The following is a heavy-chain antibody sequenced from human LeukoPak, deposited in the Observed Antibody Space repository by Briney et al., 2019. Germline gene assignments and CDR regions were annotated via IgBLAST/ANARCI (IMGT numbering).Heavy chain of an antibody. V-gene: IGHV1-8*01. CDR1: RYTFTRYV. Sequence: ASVKVSCTASRYTFTRYVIKWVRQAPGQGLEWMGWMNPNSGNTGYAQKFQGRLTMTRNTSISTAYMELSSLRSEGTAVYYCARAVASAGFDYWGQGTLVTVSS. CDR2: MNPNSGNT. J-gene: IGHJ4*02. D-gene: IGHD6-19*01. CDR3: ARAVASAGFDY.